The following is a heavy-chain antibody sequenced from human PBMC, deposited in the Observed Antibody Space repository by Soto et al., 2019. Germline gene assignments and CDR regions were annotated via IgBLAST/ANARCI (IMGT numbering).Heavy chain of an antibody. V-gene: IGHV4-59*01. Sequence: PSETLSLTCTVSGGSISSYYWSWIRQPPGKGLEWIGYIYYSGSTNYNPSLKSRVTISVDTSKNQFSLKLSSVTAADTAVYYCARDQGEWDSGWGGMDVWGQGTTVTVSS. D-gene: IGHD6-19*01. CDR2: IYYSGST. CDR3: ARDQGEWDSGWGGMDV. CDR1: GGSISSYY. J-gene: IGHJ6*02.